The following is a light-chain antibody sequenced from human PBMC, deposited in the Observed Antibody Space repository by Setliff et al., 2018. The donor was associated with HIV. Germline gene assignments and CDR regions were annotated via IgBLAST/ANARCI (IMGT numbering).Light chain of an antibody. CDR3: SSYTSSSTLYV. Sequence: QSALTQPASVSGSPGQSITISCTGTSSDVGSYNLVSWYQQHPGKAPKLMIYEVSKRPSGVSNRFSGSKSGTTASLTISGLQAEDDSDYYCSSYTSSSTLYVFGTGTKVTVL. CDR1: SSDVGSYNL. CDR2: EVS. V-gene: IGLV2-14*02. J-gene: IGLJ1*01.